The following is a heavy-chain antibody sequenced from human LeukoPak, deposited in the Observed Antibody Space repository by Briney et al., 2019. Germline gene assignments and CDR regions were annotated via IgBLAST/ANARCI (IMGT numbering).Heavy chain of an antibody. Sequence: ASVKVSCKASGYTFTSYGISWVRQAPGKGLEGMGWISACNGNTNCAQKLQGRVTTTTDTSTSTAYMELRSLRSDDTAVYYCAREKEGGNLDYWGQGTLVTVSS. J-gene: IGHJ4*02. CDR2: ISACNGNT. CDR3: AREKEGGNLDY. D-gene: IGHD4-23*01. V-gene: IGHV1-18*01. CDR1: GYTFTSYG.